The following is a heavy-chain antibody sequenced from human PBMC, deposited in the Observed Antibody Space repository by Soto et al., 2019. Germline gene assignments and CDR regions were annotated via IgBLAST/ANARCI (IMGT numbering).Heavy chain of an antibody. CDR3: AKDLWGAKATDY. V-gene: IGHV4-4*02. D-gene: IGHD7-27*01. J-gene: IGHJ4*02. Sequence: PSETLSLTCAVSGGSISSDNWWNWVRQPPGKGLEWIGEIYRTGSTNYNPSLKSRVTISVDKSKNHFSLSLTSVTAADTAVYYCAKDLWGAKATDYWGQGTLVTVSS. CDR2: IYRTGST. CDR1: GGSISSDNW.